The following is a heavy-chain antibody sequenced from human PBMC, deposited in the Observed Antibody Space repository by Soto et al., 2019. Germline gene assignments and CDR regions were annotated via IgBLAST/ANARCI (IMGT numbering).Heavy chain of an antibody. D-gene: IGHD4-4*01. CDR3: GRPGNSLDY. J-gene: IGHJ4*02. V-gene: IGHV3-11*01. CDR2: ISSGDNTV. CDR1: GFSFRDYY. Sequence: PGGSLRLSCAASGFSFRDYYMSWIRQAPGRGLEWVSYISSGDNTVYYADSVKGRFTISRDNAKNSLYLQMNSLRAEDTAVYYCGRPGNSLDYWGQGTMVTVYS.